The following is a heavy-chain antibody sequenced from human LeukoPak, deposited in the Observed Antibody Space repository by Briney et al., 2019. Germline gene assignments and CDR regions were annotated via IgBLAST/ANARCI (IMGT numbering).Heavy chain of an antibody. CDR1: GGSISTYY. V-gene: IGHV4-59*08. CDR2: IYYSGNT. Sequence: SETLSLTCTISGGSISTYYWTWIRQPPGKGLEWIGYIYYSGNTNYNPALKSRVTISLDTSRNQFSLKLNSVTAADTAVYYCARRVTGRGTFYFDYWGQGSLVIVSS. CDR3: ARRVTGRGTFYFDY. J-gene: IGHJ4*02. D-gene: IGHD3-16*01.